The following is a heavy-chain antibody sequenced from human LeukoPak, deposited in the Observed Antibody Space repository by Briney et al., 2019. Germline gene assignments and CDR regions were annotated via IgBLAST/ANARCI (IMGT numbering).Heavy chain of an antibody. Sequence: GGSLRLSCAASGFTFSSYWMTWVRQAPGKGLGWVAVIWYDGSNKYYADSVKGRFTISRDNSKNTLYLQMNSLRAEDTAVYYCARDHSSGWTGDYWGQGTLVTVSS. CDR2: IWYDGSNK. V-gene: IGHV3-33*08. CDR1: GFTFSSYW. D-gene: IGHD6-19*01. J-gene: IGHJ4*02. CDR3: ARDHSSGWTGDY.